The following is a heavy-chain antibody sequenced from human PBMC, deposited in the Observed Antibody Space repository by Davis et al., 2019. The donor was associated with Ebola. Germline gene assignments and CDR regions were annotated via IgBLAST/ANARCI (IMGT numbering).Heavy chain of an antibody. J-gene: IGHJ6*02. V-gene: IGHV3-30*03. Sequence: GGPLRLPCPASGFTFTTYRMHWVRQAPGKGPEWLAVISYDGSNKYYADSVKGRFTISRDNSKNTLYLQMNSLRAEDTAVYYCARGGLRFLEWLSPSTYYGMDVWGQGTTVTVSS. CDR3: ARGGLRFLEWLSPSTYYGMDV. CDR1: GFTFTTYR. D-gene: IGHD3-3*01. CDR2: ISYDGSNK.